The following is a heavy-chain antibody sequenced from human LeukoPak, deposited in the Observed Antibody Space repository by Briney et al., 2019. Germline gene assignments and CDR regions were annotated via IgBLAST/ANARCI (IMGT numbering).Heavy chain of an antibody. CDR3: TTDAGYDSRWYNW. CDR1: GFTFGDYA. Sequence: GGSLRLSCTASGFTFGDYAMIWFRQAPGKGLEGVGFIRSKAYGGTTEYAASVKGRFTISRDDSKSIAYLQMNSLKTEDTAVYYCTTDAGYDSRWYNWWGQGTLVTVSS. J-gene: IGHJ4*02. D-gene: IGHD1-20*01. V-gene: IGHV3-49*03. CDR2: IRSKAYGGTT.